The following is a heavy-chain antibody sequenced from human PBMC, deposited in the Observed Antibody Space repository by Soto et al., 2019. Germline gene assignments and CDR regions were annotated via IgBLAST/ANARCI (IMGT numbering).Heavy chain of an antibody. CDR1: GFTVSSNY. V-gene: IGHV3-53*05. CDR3: VRPLYSGSYSDYYFEY. D-gene: IGHD1-26*01. CDR2: IYTDDST. Sequence: GGSLRLSCAASGFTVSSNYMSWVRQAPGKGLEWLSVIYTDDSTYYADSVKGRFTISRDNSKNMLYLQMNSLRAEDTAVYYCVRPLYSGSYSDYYFEYWGQGTLVTVSS. J-gene: IGHJ4*02.